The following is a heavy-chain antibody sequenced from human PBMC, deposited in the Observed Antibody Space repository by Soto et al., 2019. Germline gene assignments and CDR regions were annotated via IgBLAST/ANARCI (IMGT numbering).Heavy chain of an antibody. CDR2: IKQDGSEK. CDR1: GFTFSSYW. D-gene: IGHD1-20*01. V-gene: IGHV3-7*01. CDR3: AREVRITGTMNWFDP. J-gene: IGHJ5*02. Sequence: EVQLVESGGGLVQPGGSLRLSCAASGFTFSSYWMSWVRQAPGKGLEWVANIKQDGSEKYYVDSVKGRFSISRDNAKNSLYLQMNSLRAEDTAVYYCAREVRITGTMNWFDPWGQGTLVTVSS.